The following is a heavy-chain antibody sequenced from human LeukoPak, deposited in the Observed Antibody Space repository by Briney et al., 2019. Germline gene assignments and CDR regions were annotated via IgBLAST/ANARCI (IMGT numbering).Heavy chain of an antibody. D-gene: IGHD3-22*01. CDR2: IYYSGST. Sequence: PSETLSLTCTVSGGSISSYYWSWIRQPPGKGLEWIGYIYYSGSTNYNPSLKSRVTISVDTSKNQFSLKLISVTAADTAVYYCARDRDYYDSSLGYWGQGTLVTVSS. V-gene: IGHV4-30-4*01. J-gene: IGHJ4*02. CDR1: GGSISSYY. CDR3: ARDRDYYDSSLGY.